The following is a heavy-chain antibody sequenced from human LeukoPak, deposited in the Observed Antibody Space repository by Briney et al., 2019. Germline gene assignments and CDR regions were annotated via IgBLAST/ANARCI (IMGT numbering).Heavy chain of an antibody. CDR1: GGSKSNRYW. D-gene: IGHD5-18*01. CDR2: AYYSGSS. J-gene: IGHJ3*02. Sequence: SETLSLTCTVFGGSKSNRYWWTWIRQTPGKGLEWIGNAYYSGSSTSNPSLRSRVSISVDTSKNQFSLKLRSVTAADTAVYYCARDRRSEDSYGSSGTFDIWGPGSVVTVSS. CDR3: ARDRRSEDSYGSSGTFDI. V-gene: IGHV4-59*01.